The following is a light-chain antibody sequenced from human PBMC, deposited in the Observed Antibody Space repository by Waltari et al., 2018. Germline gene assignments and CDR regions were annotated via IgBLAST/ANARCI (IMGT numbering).Light chain of an antibody. J-gene: IGKJ4*01. CDR2: WAS. CDR3: QQYFTTLT. CDR1: QTILYNSNNKNY. V-gene: IGKV4-1*01. Sequence: EIVMTQSPDSLVVSLGERASINCTSTQTILYNSNNKNYLAWYQQKPGQPPKLLIYWASTRQSGVPDRFSGSGSGTDFTLTISSLQAGDVAVYYCQQYFTTLTFGGGTKVEIK.